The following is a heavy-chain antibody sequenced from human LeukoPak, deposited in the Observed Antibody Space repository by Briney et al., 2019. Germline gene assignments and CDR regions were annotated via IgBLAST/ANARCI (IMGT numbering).Heavy chain of an antibody. Sequence: GGSLGLSCAASGFTFSNYALSWVRQTPGKGLEWVSTISDSGASTYYADSVKGRFTISRDNSKNTLYLQMNGLRDEDTAVYYCAKVPYSDYGAGRPPFMDVWGQGTTVAISS. D-gene: IGHD3-10*01. V-gene: IGHV3-23*01. J-gene: IGHJ6*02. CDR2: ISDSGAST. CDR1: GFTFSNYA. CDR3: AKVPYSDYGAGRPPFMDV.